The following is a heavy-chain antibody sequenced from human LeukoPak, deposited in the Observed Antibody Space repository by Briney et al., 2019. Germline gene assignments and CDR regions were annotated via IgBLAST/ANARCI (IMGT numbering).Heavy chain of an antibody. CDR2: INTNTGNP. D-gene: IGHD3-10*01. CDR3: ARDRTMVRGVISPGGWFDP. V-gene: IGHV7-4-1*02. J-gene: IGHJ5*02. Sequence: ASVKVSCKASGYTFTSYGISWVRQAPGQGLEWMGWINTNTGNPTYAQGFTGRFVFSLDTSVSTAYLQISSLKAEDTAVYYCARDRTMVRGVISPGGWFDPWGQGTLVTVSS. CDR1: GYTFTSYG.